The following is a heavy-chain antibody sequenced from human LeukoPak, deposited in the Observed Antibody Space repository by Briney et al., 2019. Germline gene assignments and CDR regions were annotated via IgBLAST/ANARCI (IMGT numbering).Heavy chain of an antibody. J-gene: IGHJ4*02. CDR3: ARNLNGDGYNFFGY. CDR1: GGSISSSSYY. CDR2: IYYSGST. Sequence: SETLSLTCTVSGGSISSSSYYWGWIRQPPGKGLEWIGSIYYSGSTYYNPSLKSRVTISVDTSKNQFSLKLSSVTAADTAVYYCARNLNGDGYNFFGYWGQGTLVTVSS. V-gene: IGHV4-39*07. D-gene: IGHD5-24*01.